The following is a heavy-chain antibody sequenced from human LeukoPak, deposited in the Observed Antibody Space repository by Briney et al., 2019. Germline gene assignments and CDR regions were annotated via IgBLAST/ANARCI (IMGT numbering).Heavy chain of an antibody. D-gene: IGHD1-1*01. V-gene: IGHV3-48*01. CDR3: AKDRNKLEPYFDY. CDR2: ISSSSSTI. J-gene: IGHJ4*02. Sequence: GGSLRLSCAASGFTFSSYSMNWVRQAPGKGLEWVSYISSSSSTIYYADSVKGRFTISRDNSKNTLYLQMNSLRAEDTAVYYCAKDRNKLEPYFDYWGQGTLVTVSS. CDR1: GFTFSSYS.